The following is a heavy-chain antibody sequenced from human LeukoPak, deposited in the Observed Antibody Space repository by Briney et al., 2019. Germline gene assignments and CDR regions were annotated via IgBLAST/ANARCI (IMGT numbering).Heavy chain of an antibody. D-gene: IGHD2-15*01. CDR2: IWYDGSNK. Sequence: GGSLRLSCAASGFTFSSYGMHWVRQAPGKGLEWVAVIWYDGSNKYYADSVKGRFTISRDNSKNTLYLQMSSLRAEDTAVYYCVRSVCSGGSCNYYYYGMDVWGKGTTVTVSS. CDR1: GFTFSSYG. V-gene: IGHV3-33*01. CDR3: VRSVCSGGSCNYYYYGMDV. J-gene: IGHJ6*04.